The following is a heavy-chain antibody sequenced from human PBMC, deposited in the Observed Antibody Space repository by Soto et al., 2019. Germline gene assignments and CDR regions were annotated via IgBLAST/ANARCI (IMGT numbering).Heavy chain of an antibody. J-gene: IGHJ4*02. CDR1: GGSFGGYY. Sequence: PSETLSLTCGVYGGSFGGYYGTWIRQPPGTGLEWIGEINHSGSTNYNPSLKSRVTISVDTSKNQFSLKLTSVTAADTAVYYCARDKITGLFDYWGQGTLVTVSS. V-gene: IGHV4-34*01. CDR3: ARDKITGLFDY. D-gene: IGHD2-8*02. CDR2: INHSGST.